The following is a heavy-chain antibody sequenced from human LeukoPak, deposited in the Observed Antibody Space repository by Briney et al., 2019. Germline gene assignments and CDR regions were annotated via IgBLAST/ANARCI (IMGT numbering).Heavy chain of an antibody. CDR3: AKRGVVIRVFLVGFHKEAYYFDS. J-gene: IGHJ4*02. CDR1: GFTFSSYS. V-gene: IGHV3-48*01. Sequence: GGSLRLSCAASGFTFSSYSMNWVRQAPGKGLEWVSYISSSSSTIYYADSVQGRFTISRDNPKNTLYLQMNSLRAEDTAVYFCAKRGVVIRVFLVGFHKEAYYFDSWGQGALVTVSS. CDR2: ISSSSSTI. D-gene: IGHD3-10*01.